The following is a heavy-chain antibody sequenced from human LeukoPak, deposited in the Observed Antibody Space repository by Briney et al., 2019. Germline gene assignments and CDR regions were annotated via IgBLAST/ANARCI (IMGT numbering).Heavy chain of an antibody. CDR1: EFTFSSYE. D-gene: IGHD6-19*01. CDR2: ISGSGSSI. J-gene: IGHJ3*02. Sequence: PGGSLRLSCAASEFTFSSYEMNWVRQAPGKGLEWVSHISGSGSSIYYADSVKGRFTISRDNAKNSLYLQMNSLRAEDTAVYYGAGGQWLVLGDAFDIWGQGTMVTVSS. CDR3: AGGQWLVLGDAFDI. V-gene: IGHV3-48*03.